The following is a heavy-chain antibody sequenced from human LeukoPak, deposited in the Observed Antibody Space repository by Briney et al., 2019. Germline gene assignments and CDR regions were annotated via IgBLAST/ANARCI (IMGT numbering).Heavy chain of an antibody. CDR1: GITFSTFA. CDR3: AKGHSAYGTGFDF. V-gene: IGHV3-23*01. D-gene: IGHD5-12*01. Sequence: GGSLRLSCAASGITFSTFAMTWVRQAPGRGRECVSVISGGGDRTYYAESVKGRFTISRDNSKNTLYLQMNSLRAEDTAVYYCAKGHSAYGTGFDFWGQGTLVTVSS. CDR2: ISGGGDRT. J-gene: IGHJ4*02.